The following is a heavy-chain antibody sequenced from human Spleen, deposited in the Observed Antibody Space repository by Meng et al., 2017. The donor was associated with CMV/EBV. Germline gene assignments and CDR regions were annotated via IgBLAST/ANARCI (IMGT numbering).Heavy chain of an antibody. V-gene: IGHV1-2*02. CDR3: AGGLRSCGSTSCPTRFDP. D-gene: IGHD2-2*01. J-gene: IGHJ5*02. CDR2: ENTTTSDP. CDR1: TATGYT. Sequence: TATGYTITGEQKAPRRGLEGMGWENTTTSDPNCARKCQGRNTMARDTSISTTYMDLGRLRSEDTAVYYCAGGLRSCGSTSCPTRFDPWGQGTLVTVSS.